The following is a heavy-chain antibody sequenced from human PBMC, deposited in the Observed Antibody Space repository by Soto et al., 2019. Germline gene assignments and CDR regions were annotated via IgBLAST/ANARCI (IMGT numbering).Heavy chain of an antibody. D-gene: IGHD3-10*01. CDR2: IYYSGST. CDR3: ARGGNVLLWFGEHYCYGMDF. Sequence: SETLSLTCTVSGGSISSGDYYWSWIRQPPGKGLEWIGYIYYSGSTYYNPPLKSRVAISVDTSKNQFSLKLSSVTAADTAVYYCARGGNVLLWFGEHYCYGMDFWGQGTTVTVSS. V-gene: IGHV4-30-4*02. J-gene: IGHJ6*02. CDR1: GGSISSGDYY.